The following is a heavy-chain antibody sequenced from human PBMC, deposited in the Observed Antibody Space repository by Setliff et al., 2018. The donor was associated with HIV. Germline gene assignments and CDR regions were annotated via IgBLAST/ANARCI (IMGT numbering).Heavy chain of an antibody. CDR1: GYTFSSYD. CDR2: VNPNSGNT. V-gene: IGHV1-8*02. CDR3: ARARRDSYDRGRRNHYYIDV. Sequence: ASVKVSCKASGYTFSSYDINWVRQASGQGLEWMGWVNPNSGNTGYAQKFQGRVNMTRDTSISTAYMELNNLKFADTAVYYCARARRDSYDRGRRNHYYIDVWGKGTTVTVS. D-gene: IGHD3-22*01. J-gene: IGHJ6*03.